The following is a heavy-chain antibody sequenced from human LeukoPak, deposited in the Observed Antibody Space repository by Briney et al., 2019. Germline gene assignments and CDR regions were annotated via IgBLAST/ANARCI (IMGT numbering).Heavy chain of an antibody. Sequence: PGGSLRLSCAASGFTFRSFWMSWVRQAPGKGLEWVANIKQDGSEKYYVDSVKGRFTISRDNAKNSLFLQMSSLRAEDTAVYYCARDFVGPIDFWGQGTLVTVSS. CDR2: IKQDGSEK. CDR3: ARDFVGPIDF. J-gene: IGHJ4*02. V-gene: IGHV3-7*03. CDR1: GFTFRSFW. D-gene: IGHD1-26*01.